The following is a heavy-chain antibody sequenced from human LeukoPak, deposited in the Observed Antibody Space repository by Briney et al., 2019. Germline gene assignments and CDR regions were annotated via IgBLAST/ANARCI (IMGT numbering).Heavy chain of an antibody. CDR3: ARAVYGGNSYFDY. CDR1: GFTFSSYE. Sequence: GGSLRLSCAASGFTFSSYEMNWVRQAPGKGLEWISYINSDGGTTYYADSVKGRFTISRDNAKNSLYLQMNSLRAEDTAVYYCARAVYGGNSYFDYWGQGTLVTVSS. J-gene: IGHJ4*02. CDR2: INSDGGTT. V-gene: IGHV3-48*03. D-gene: IGHD4-23*01.